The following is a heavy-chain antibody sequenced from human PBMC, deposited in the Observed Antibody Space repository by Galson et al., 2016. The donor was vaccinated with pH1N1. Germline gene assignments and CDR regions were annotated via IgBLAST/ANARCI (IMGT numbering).Heavy chain of an antibody. Sequence: SETLSLTCTVSGGSISSYYWSWIRQPPGKGLEWIGYLYNSGGTNYNPSLMSRVTISEDTSRNQFSLKLRSVTAADTAIYYCARGPDWAKSGYWGQGTLATVSS. J-gene: IGHJ4*02. D-gene: IGHD3-3*01. CDR2: LYNSGGT. V-gene: IGHV4-59*01. CDR1: GGSISSYY. CDR3: ARGPDWAKSGY.